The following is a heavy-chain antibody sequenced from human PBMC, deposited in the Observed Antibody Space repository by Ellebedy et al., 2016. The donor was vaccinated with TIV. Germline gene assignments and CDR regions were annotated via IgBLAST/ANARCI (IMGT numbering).Heavy chain of an antibody. CDR3: AKEMKALGAYSDS. J-gene: IGHJ4*02. CDR2: ITGSSDIT. D-gene: IGHD7-27*01. Sequence: GESLKISCAASGFSFSSFAMGWVRQAPGKGLEWVSTITGSSDITDYADSVKGRFTVSRDNSKNTLFLQMNSLRAEDTAVYYCAKEMKALGAYSDSWGQGTLVTVSS. CDR1: GFSFSSFA. V-gene: IGHV3-23*01.